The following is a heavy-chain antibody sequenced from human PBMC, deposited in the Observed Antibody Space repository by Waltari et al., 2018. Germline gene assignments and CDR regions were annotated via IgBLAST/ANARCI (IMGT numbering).Heavy chain of an antibody. CDR1: GFTFSSYA. V-gene: IGHV3-23*04. CDR3: AKDGWYSSGCYSSYFDY. Sequence: EVQLVESGGGLVQPGGSLRLSCAASGFTFSSYAMSWVRQAPGQGLEWVSAISGSGGSTNYADSGKDRFTISRDNTKNTLYLQMNSLRAEDTAVYYCAKDGWYSSGCYSSYFDYWGQGTLVTVSS. J-gene: IGHJ4*02. CDR2: ISGSGGST. D-gene: IGHD6-19*01.